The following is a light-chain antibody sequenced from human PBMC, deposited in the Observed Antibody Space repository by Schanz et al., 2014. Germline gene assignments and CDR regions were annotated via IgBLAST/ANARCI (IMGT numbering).Light chain of an antibody. V-gene: IGKV3-20*01. Sequence: EIVLTQSPGTLSLSPGERATLSCRASQSVSGSLTWSQRKPGQAPRLLIYGASSRATDIPDRFSGSGSGTDFTLTISGLEPEDSAVYYCQHYGSPPLTFGPGTTVDIK. CDR1: QSVSGS. J-gene: IGKJ3*01. CDR2: GAS. CDR3: QHYGSPPLT.